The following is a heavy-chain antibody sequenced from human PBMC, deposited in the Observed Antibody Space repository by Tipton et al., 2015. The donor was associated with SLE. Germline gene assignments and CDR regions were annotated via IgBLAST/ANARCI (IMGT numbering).Heavy chain of an antibody. CDR1: GGSISSYY. CDR3: ARARLFFFDY. V-gene: IGHV4-59*01. Sequence: TLSLTCTVSGGSISSYYWTWIRQPPGEGLEWIGYIYYSGSTNYHPSLKSRVTISVDTSKNQFSLKLSSVTAADTAVYYCARARLFFFDYWGQGTLVTVSS. CDR2: IYYSGST. J-gene: IGHJ4*02.